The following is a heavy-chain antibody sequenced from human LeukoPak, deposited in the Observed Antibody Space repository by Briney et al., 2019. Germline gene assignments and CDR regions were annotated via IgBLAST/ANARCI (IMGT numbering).Heavy chain of an antibody. D-gene: IGHD1-14*01. CDR2: ISYDGSNK. J-gene: IGHJ4*02. CDR1: GFTFSSYA. CDR3: AKDNPYFDY. Sequence: PGGSLRLSCAASGFTFSSYAMHWVRQAPGKGLEWVAVISYDGSNKYYADSVKGRFTISRDNSKNTLYLQMNSLRAEDTAVYYCAKDNPYFDYWGQGTLVTVSS. V-gene: IGHV3-30*04.